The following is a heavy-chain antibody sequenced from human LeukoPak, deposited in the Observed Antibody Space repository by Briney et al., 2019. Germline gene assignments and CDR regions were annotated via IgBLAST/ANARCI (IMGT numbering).Heavy chain of an antibody. D-gene: IGHD2-21*02. J-gene: IGHJ4*02. Sequence: GGSLGLSCTVSGFIFSSSGIHWVRQAPGKGLVWVAGISYDGSEKYYAESVKGRFTISRGYSKTTVYLQMNSLEIEDTAVYYCAKDLLAVTAPKAYFDFWGQGTLVTVSS. CDR2: ISYDGSEK. CDR3: AKDLLAVTAPKAYFDF. CDR1: GFIFSSSG. V-gene: IGHV3-30*18.